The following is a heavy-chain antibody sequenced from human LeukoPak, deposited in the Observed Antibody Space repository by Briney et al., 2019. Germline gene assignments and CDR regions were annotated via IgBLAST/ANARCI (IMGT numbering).Heavy chain of an antibody. Sequence: GGSLRLSCVASGFAVGSKSMSWVRQSPGKGLEWVSVIYSGGSTYYADSVNGRFTISRDNSRKALFLQMNALRAEDTALYFCASAREYCGSAECYEYFQHWGQGTLVTVSS. CDR2: IYSGGST. J-gene: IGHJ1*01. CDR3: ASAREYCGSAECYEYFQH. CDR1: GFAVGSKS. D-gene: IGHD2-21*01. V-gene: IGHV3-53*01.